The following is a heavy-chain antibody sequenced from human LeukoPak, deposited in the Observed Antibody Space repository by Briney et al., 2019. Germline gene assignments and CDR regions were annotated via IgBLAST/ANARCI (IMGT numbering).Heavy chain of an antibody. J-gene: IGHJ4*02. D-gene: IGHD6-13*01. CDR2: IYPGDSDT. CDR3: ARFRLWRAAAGSDYFDY. Sequence: GESLKISCKGSGYSFTSYWIGWVRPMPGKGLEWMGIIYPGDSDTRYSPSFQGQVTISADKSISTAYLQWSSLKASDTAMYYCARFRLWRAAAGSDYFDYWGQGTLVTVSS. CDR1: GYSFTSYW. V-gene: IGHV5-51*01.